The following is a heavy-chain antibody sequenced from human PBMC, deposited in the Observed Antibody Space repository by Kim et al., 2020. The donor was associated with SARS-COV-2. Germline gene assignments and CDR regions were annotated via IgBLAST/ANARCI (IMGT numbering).Heavy chain of an antibody. D-gene: IGHD5-12*01. V-gene: IGHV4-61*01. CDR2: ISDSGST. CDR1: GDSVSSGSYY. CDR3: AREAVDWLRSGVDV. Sequence: SETLSLTCTVSGDSVSSGSYYWSWIRQPPGKGLEWIGSISDSGSTNSNPSLKSRVTISVDTSKNQFSLKLSSVTAADTAVYFCAREAVDWLRSGVDVWGQGTTVTVSS. J-gene: IGHJ6*02.